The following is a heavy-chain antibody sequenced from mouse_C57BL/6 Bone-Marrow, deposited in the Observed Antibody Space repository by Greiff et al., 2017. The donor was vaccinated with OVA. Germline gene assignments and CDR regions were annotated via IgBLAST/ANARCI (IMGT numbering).Heavy chain of an antibody. D-gene: IGHD1-1*01. CDR1: GFTFSDYG. J-gene: IGHJ2*01. CDR2: ISSGSSTI. CDR3: ERNYGSSSGNYFDY. Sequence: EVKLVESGGGLVKPGGSLKLSCAASGFTFSDYGMHWVRQAPEKGLEWVAYISSGSSTIYYADTVKGRYTITRDNAKNTVFLQMTSLRSENTAMYYCERNYGSSSGNYFDYWGQGTTLTVSS. V-gene: IGHV5-17*01.